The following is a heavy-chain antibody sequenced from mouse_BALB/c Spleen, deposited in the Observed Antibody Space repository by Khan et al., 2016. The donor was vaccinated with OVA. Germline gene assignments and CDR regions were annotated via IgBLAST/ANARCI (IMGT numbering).Heavy chain of an antibody. CDR2: ITYSGST. J-gene: IGHJ1*01. CDR3: GRRSV. CDR1: GYSITSDYA. Sequence: EVQLVESGPGLVKPSQSLSLTCTVTGYSITSDYAWNWIRQFPGNKLEWMGYITYSGSTSYHPSLNSRISITRDTSRNQFFLQLNSVTTEDTATYFCGRRSVWGAGTTVTVSS. V-gene: IGHV3-2*02.